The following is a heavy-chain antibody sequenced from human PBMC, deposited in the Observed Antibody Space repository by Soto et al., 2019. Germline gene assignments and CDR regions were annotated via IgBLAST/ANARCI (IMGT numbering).Heavy chain of an antibody. CDR3: AKDRADRRIAHYGMDG. V-gene: IGHV3-23*01. D-gene: IGHD6-6*01. Sequence: GGSLILSCAASGFTFNSYAMSWVRQALGKGLEWVSSISGSGGVTYYADSVKGRFTISRDNSKNTLVLQMNSLRAEDRVAYYCAKDRADRRIAHYGMDGWGQAYTVRVS. J-gene: IGHJ6*02. CDR1: GFTFNSYA. CDR2: ISGSGGVT.